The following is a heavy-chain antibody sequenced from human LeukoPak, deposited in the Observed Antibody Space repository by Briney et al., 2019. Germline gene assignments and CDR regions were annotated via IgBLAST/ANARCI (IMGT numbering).Heavy chain of an antibody. Sequence: GGSLRLSCAASGFTFSSYSMNWVRQAPGKGLEWVSYISSSSSTIYYADSVKGRFTISRDNAENSLYLQMNSLRAEDTAVYYCAREVAGTSGAFDIWGQGTMVTVSS. J-gene: IGHJ3*02. D-gene: IGHD6-19*01. V-gene: IGHV3-48*01. CDR3: AREVAGTSGAFDI. CDR2: ISSSSSTI. CDR1: GFTFSSYS.